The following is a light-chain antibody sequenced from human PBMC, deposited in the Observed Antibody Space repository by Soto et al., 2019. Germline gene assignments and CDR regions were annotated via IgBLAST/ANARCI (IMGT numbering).Light chain of an antibody. J-gene: IGLJ1*01. Sequence: QSVLTQPASVSGSPGQSITISCTGTSSDVGGYNYVSWYQQHPGKAPKLMIYDVSNRPSGVSNRFSGSKSGNTASLTISGLRAEDEADYYCSSYTSSSTYVFGAVTKVTVL. CDR3: SSYTSSSTYV. V-gene: IGLV2-14*01. CDR1: SSDVGGYNY. CDR2: DVS.